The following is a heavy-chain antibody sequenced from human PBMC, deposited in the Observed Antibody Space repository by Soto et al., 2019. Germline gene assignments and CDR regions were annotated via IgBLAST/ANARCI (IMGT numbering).Heavy chain of an antibody. D-gene: IGHD3-16*01. J-gene: IGHJ4*02. V-gene: IGHV4-59*02. CDR1: GGSVNTYY. CDR2: IYSSGRT. Sequence: SETLSLTCTVSGGSVNTYYWSWIRQPPGKGLEWIGYIYSSGRTSYNPSLESRVTISVDTSKNQFSLRLNSVTAADTAVYYCARERGPLSYCDYWGQGTLVTVSS. CDR3: ARERGPLSYCDY.